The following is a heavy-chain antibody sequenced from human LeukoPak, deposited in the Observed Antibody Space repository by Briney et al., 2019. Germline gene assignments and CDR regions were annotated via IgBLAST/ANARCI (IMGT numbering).Heavy chain of an antibody. CDR3: ARGRRRTAAGTGRSYYFDY. Sequence: WASVKVSCKASGYTFTSYDIHWVRQATGQGLEWMGWMNPNSGNTGYAQKFQGRVTMTRNTSISTAYMELSSLRSEDTAVYYCARGRRRTAAGTGRSYYFDYWGQGTLVTVSS. CDR2: MNPNSGNT. J-gene: IGHJ4*02. D-gene: IGHD6-13*01. CDR1: GYTFTSYD. V-gene: IGHV1-8*01.